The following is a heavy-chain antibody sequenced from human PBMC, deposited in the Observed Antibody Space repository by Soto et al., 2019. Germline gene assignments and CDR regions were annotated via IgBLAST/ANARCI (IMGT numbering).Heavy chain of an antibody. Sequence: PGGSLLLSCAASGFTFSTYEMNWVRQAPGKGLEWVGFIRSKAYGGTTEYASSVKGRFTISRDDSKSIAYLQMNSLKTEDTAVYYCTAGKLYPSLDFDYWGQGTLVTVSS. CDR3: TAGKLYPSLDFDY. D-gene: IGHD2-8*01. J-gene: IGHJ4*02. V-gene: IGHV3-49*04. CDR2: IRSKAYGGTT. CDR1: GFTFSTYE.